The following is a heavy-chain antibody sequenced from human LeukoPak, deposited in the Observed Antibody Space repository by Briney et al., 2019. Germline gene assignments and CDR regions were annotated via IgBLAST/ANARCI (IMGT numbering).Heavy chain of an antibody. J-gene: IGHJ4*02. Sequence: SGPTLVKPTQTLTLTCTFSGFSLSTSGVGVGWIRQPPGKALEWLALIYWDDDKRYSPSLKSRLTITKDTSKNQVVLTMTNMDPVDTATYYCAHLSIAVAGTTSDYWGQGTLVTVSS. CDR1: GFSLSTSGVG. CDR3: AHLSIAVAGTTSDY. V-gene: IGHV2-5*02. CDR2: IYWDDDK. D-gene: IGHD6-19*01.